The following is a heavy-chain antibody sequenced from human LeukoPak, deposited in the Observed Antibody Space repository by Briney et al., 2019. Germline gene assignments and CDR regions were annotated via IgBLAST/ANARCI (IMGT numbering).Heavy chain of an antibody. CDR3: ARDSKRYYDFWSGYGGTAEEYYFDY. Sequence: PGGSLRLSCAASGFTFDDYGMSWVRQAPGKGLEWVSGINWNGGSTGYADSVKGRFTISRDNAKNSLYLQMNSLRAEDTALYYCARDSKRYYDFWSGYGGTAEEYYFDYWGQGTLVTVPS. CDR1: GFTFDDYG. V-gene: IGHV3-20*04. D-gene: IGHD3-3*01. J-gene: IGHJ4*02. CDR2: INWNGGST.